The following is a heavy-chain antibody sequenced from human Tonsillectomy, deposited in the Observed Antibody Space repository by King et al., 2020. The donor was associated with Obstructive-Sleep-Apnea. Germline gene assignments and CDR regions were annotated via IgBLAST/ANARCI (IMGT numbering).Heavy chain of an antibody. CDR1: GFTFSSYA. D-gene: IGHD6-19*01. V-gene: IGHV3-30-3*01. J-gene: IGHJ5*02. CDR2: ISYDGSNK. CDR3: ARDRGGPPSSSQGLWFDP. Sequence: VQLVESWGGVVQPGRSLRLSCAASGFTFSSYAMHWVRQAPGKGLEWVAVISYDGSNKYYADSVKGRFTISRDNSKNTLYLKMNSLRAEDTAVYYCARDRGGPPSSSQGLWFDPWGQGTLVTVSS.